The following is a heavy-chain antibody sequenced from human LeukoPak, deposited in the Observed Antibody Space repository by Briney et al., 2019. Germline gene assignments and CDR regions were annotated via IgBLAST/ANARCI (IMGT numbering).Heavy chain of an antibody. J-gene: IGHJ4*02. CDR3: ARDVGRYYYDSSGEDY. Sequence: GGALRLSCAASGFTFSSYSMNWVRQAPGKGLEWVSYISSSSSTRYYADSVKGRFTISRDNAKNPLYLQMNSLRAEDTAVYYCARDVGRYYYDSSGEDYWGQGTLVTVSS. D-gene: IGHD3-22*01. V-gene: IGHV3-48*01. CDR1: GFTFSSYS. CDR2: ISSSSSTR.